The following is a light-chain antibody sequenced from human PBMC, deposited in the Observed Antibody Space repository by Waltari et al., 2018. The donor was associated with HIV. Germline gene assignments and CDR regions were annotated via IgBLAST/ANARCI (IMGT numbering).Light chain of an antibody. CDR3: ASYTVNSTGV. CDR1: ASDIGRSNY. CDR2: DVN. J-gene: IGLJ1*01. V-gene: IGLV2-14*03. Sequence: QSALSQPASVFVSPGQSVALSCSGSASDIGRSNYVSWYQQHPDKTPRLILFDVNNRPSGISDRFSGSKSGTTASLTISTVETDDEADYYCASYTVNSTGVFGSGTKLTVL.